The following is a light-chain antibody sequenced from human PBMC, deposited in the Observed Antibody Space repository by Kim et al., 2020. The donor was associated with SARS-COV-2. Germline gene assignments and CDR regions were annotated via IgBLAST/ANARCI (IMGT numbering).Light chain of an antibody. CDR2: GAS. CDR3: QQYNQWPPEYT. V-gene: IGKV3-15*01. J-gene: IGKJ2*01. CDR1: QSVSSN. Sequence: EIVLTQSPATLSVSPGERATLSCRASQSVSSNLAWYQQRPGQAPRLLIYGASTRATGIPDRFSGSGSATDFTLTISSLQSEDSAVYYCQQYNQWPPEYTFGQGTKPEI.